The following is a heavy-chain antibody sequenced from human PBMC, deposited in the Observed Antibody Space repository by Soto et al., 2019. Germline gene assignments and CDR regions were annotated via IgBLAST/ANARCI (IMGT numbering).Heavy chain of an antibody. J-gene: IGHJ3*02. Sequence: SVKVSCKASGGTFSSYAISWVRQAPGQGLEWMGGIIPIFGTANYAQKFQGRVAITADESTSTAYMELSSLRSEDTAVYYCARGAPYYYDSSGLYAFDIWGQGTMVTVSS. CDR2: IIPIFGTA. CDR1: GGTFSSYA. CDR3: ARGAPYYYDSSGLYAFDI. V-gene: IGHV1-69*13. D-gene: IGHD3-22*01.